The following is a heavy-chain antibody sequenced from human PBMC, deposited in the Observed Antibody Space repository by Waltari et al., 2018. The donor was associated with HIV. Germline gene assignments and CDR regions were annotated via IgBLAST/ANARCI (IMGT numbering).Heavy chain of an antibody. CDR2: ISYDGSNE. D-gene: IGHD5-12*01. J-gene: IGHJ6*02. CDR3: ASPGEDIVVITVAVYYYGMDV. Sequence: QVQLVESGGGVVQPGRSLRLSCAASGFTFSSYAMHWVRQAPGKGLECVAVISYDGSNECYADSVEGRFTIARDNSQNTLYLQMNSLRAEDTAVYYCASPGEDIVVITVAVYYYGMDVLGQGTTVTVSS. V-gene: IGHV3-30-3*01. CDR1: GFTFSSYA.